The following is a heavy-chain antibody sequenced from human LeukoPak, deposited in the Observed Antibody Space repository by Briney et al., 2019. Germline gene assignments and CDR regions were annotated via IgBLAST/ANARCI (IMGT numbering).Heavy chain of an antibody. V-gene: IGHV1-24*01. CDR3: ATSTIFGVEPPYYYYGMDV. CDR2: FDLEYGET. J-gene: IGHJ6*02. Sequence: ASVTVSFKVSGYTLTELSIHWVRQAPGKGLEWMGGFDLEYGETIYEQKFQGRVTMTEDTSTDTAYMELSSLRSEDTAVYYCATSTIFGVEPPYYYYGMDVWGQGTTVTVSS. CDR1: GYTLTELS. D-gene: IGHD3-3*01.